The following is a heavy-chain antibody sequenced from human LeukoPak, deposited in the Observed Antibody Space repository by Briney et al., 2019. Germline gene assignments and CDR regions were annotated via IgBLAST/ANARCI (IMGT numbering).Heavy chain of an antibody. Sequence: PSETLSLTCTVSGGSITSHNWNWIRQSPEKGLEWIGYIYSSGNTKYSPSPKSRVTISIDTSKNQFSLTLSSVTAADTAVYYCARSGAKAVVLGWFDPWGQGTLVTVSS. V-gene: IGHV4-59*11. CDR2: IYSSGNT. CDR3: ARSGAKAVVLGWFDP. D-gene: IGHD7-27*01. J-gene: IGHJ5*02. CDR1: GGSITSHN.